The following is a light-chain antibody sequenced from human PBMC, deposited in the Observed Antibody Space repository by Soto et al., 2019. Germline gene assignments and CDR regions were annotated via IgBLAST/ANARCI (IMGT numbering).Light chain of an antibody. V-gene: IGLV1-44*01. CDR2: DND. CDR3: ATWDDSLNGWV. CDR1: SSNIGSHT. J-gene: IGLJ3*02. Sequence: QSVLTQSPSASRTPGKRVTISCSGSSSNIGSHTVNWYQHLPGTAPKLLIDDNDQGPSGVPDRFSGSKSGTSASLAISGLQSEDEADYYCATWDDSLNGWVFGGGTKLTVL.